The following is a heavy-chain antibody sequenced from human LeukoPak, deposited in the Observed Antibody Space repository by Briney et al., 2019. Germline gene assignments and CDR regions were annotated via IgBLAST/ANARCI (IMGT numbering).Heavy chain of an antibody. CDR1: GGSISSSSYY. V-gene: IGHV4-39*07. CDR3: ARDYGDQTPFDY. Sequence: PSETLSLTCTVSGGSISSSSYYWGWIRQPPGKGLEWIGSIYYSGSTYYNPSLKSRVTISVDTSKNQFSLKLSSVTAADTAVYYCARDYGDQTPFDYWGQGTLVTVSS. J-gene: IGHJ4*02. D-gene: IGHD4-17*01. CDR2: IYYSGST.